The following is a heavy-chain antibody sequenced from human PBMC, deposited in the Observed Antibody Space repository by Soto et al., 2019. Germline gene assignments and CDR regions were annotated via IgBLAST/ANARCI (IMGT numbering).Heavy chain of an antibody. V-gene: IGHV4-31*03. J-gene: IGHJ4*02. CDR2: IYDRGST. CDR1: GGSISSGCYY. Sequence: QVQLQESGPGLVKPSQTLSLTCTVSGGSISSGCYYWSWIRQHPGKVLEWIGYIYDRGSTYYNPSLNSRVPISVDTSKNQLSLKLSSVTAADTAVYYWARESGIVGATAAYYWYQGTLVTVSS. CDR3: ARESGIVGATAAYY. D-gene: IGHD1-26*01.